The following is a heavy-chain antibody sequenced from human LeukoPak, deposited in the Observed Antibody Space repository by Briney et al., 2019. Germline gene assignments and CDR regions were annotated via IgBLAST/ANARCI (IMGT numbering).Heavy chain of an antibody. D-gene: IGHD6-13*01. Sequence: GGSLRLSCAASGFTFSRNAMNWVRQAPGKGLEWVSFISSSSYYMSYADSVKGRFTISRDNAKNSLYLQMNSLRAEDTAVYYCARPLDSSNNYFDYWGQGTLVTVSA. CDR1: GFTFSRNA. V-gene: IGHV3-21*01. J-gene: IGHJ4*02. CDR2: ISSSSYYM. CDR3: ARPLDSSNNYFDY.